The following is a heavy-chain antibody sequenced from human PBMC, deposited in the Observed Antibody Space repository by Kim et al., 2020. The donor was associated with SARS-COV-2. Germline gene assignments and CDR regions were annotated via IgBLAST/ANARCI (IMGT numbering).Heavy chain of an antibody. CDR1: GGTFSSYA. V-gene: IGHV1-69*13. J-gene: IGHJ6*02. D-gene: IGHD3-3*01. CDR3: ACEKGVYDFWSYYYGMDV. CDR2: IIHIFGTA. Sequence: SVKVSCKASGGTFSSYAISWVRQAPGQGLEWMGGIIHIFGTANYAQKFQGRVTITADESTSTAYMELSSLRSEDTAVYYCACEKGVYDFWSYYYGMDVWGQGTTVTVSS.